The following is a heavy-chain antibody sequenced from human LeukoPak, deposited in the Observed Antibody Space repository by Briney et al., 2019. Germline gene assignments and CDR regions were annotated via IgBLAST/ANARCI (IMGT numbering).Heavy chain of an antibody. CDR2: ISYDGSNK. V-gene: IGHV3-30*03. Sequence: GRSLRLSCAASGFTFSSYGMHWVRQAPGKGLEWVAVISYDGSNKYYADSVKGRFTISRDNSKNTLYLQMNSLRAEDTAVYYCARDRRIAAAGLFDYWGQGTLVTVSS. J-gene: IGHJ4*02. CDR1: GFTFSSYG. D-gene: IGHD6-13*01. CDR3: ARDRRIAAAGLFDY.